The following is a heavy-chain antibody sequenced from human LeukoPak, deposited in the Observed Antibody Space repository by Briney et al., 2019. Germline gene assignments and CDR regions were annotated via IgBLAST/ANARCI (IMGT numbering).Heavy chain of an antibody. D-gene: IGHD4-17*01. Sequence: GGSLRLSCAGSGFTFSSYEMNWVRQGPGKGLEWVSNIRSSGSTRHYADSVKGRFTISRDNAKNSLYLQMNSLRAEDTAVYYYARHGAPDAFDIWGQGTMVTVSS. CDR2: IRSSGSTR. J-gene: IGHJ3*02. V-gene: IGHV3-48*03. CDR3: ARHGAPDAFDI. CDR1: GFTFSSYE.